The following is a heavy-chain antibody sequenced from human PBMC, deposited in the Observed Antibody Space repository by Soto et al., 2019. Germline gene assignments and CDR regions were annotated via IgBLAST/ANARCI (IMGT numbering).Heavy chain of an antibody. CDR1: GFTFGDYA. D-gene: IGHD2-21*02. V-gene: IGHV3-9*01. CDR2: ISWNTDNI. CDR3: EKGRNIVEVVTHFDW. Sequence: GGSLRLSCVASGFTFGDYAMHWVRQAPGKGLEWVAGISWNTDNIGYADSVKGRFTISRDNAGHALYLQMNSLRHEDTAVYYCEKGRNIVEVVTHFDWWGQGDLVTVSS. J-gene: IGHJ4*02.